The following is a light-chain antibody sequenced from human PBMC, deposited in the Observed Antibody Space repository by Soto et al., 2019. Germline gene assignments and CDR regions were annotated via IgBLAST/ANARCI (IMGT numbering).Light chain of an antibody. Sequence: DTQMTQSPSTLSASLRDRVTINFRASEIITNRLALYQQKPGKAPKVLIYDASNLESGVPSRFSGFRSGTEFTLTISSLQPDDFATYYCQHYGGMWTFGQGTKV. V-gene: IGKV1-5*01. CDR2: DAS. J-gene: IGKJ1*01. CDR1: EIITNR. CDR3: QHYGGMWT.